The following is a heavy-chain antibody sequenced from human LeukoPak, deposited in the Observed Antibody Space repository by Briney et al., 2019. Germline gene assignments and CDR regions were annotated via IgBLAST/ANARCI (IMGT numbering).Heavy chain of an antibody. D-gene: IGHD3-22*01. Sequence: GGSLRLSCAASGFTFSSYAMSWVRQAPGKGLEWVSATSGSGGSTYYADSVKGRFTISRDNSKNTLCLQMNSLRAEDTAVYYCAKYDSSGYVDYWGQGTLVTVSS. J-gene: IGHJ4*02. V-gene: IGHV3-23*01. CDR1: GFTFSSYA. CDR2: TSGSGGST. CDR3: AKYDSSGYVDY.